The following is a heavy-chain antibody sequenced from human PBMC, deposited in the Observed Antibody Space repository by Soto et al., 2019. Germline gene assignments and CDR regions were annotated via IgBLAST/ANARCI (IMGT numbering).Heavy chain of an antibody. CDR1: GGSISSSSYY. CDR3: GRISSHGDYAY. J-gene: IGHJ4*02. V-gene: IGHV4-39*07. D-gene: IGHD4-17*01. Sequence: NPSETLSLTCTVSGGSISSSSYYWGWIRQPPGKGLEWIGSIYYSGSTYYNPSLKSRVTISVDRSKNQFSLKLSSVTAADTAVYYCGRISSHGDYAYWGQGTLVTVSS. CDR2: IYYSGST.